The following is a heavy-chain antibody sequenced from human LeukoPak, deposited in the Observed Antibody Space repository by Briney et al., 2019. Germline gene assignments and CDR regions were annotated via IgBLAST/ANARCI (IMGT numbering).Heavy chain of an antibody. CDR1: GYTFTSYY. Sequence: GASVKVSCKASGYTFTSYYMHWVRLAPGQGLEWMGIINPSGGSTSYAQKFQGRVTMTRDTSTSTVYMELSSLRSEDTAVYYCAREAVVVVAATRGNWFDPWGQGTLVTVSS. CDR2: INPSGGST. CDR3: AREAVVVVAATRGNWFDP. D-gene: IGHD2-15*01. J-gene: IGHJ5*02. V-gene: IGHV1-46*01.